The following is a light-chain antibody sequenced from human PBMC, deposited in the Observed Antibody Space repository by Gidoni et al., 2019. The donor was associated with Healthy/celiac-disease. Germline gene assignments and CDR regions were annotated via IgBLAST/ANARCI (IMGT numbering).Light chain of an antibody. J-gene: IGKJ2*01. Sequence: AIRMTKSPSSLSASTGDRVTITCRASQGISSYFAWYQQKPGKAPKLLIYAASTLQSGVPSRFRGSGSGTDFTLTISCLQSEDFATYYCQQYYSYPQTFGQGTKLEIK. CDR1: QGISSY. CDR3: QQYYSYPQT. V-gene: IGKV1-8*01. CDR2: AAS.